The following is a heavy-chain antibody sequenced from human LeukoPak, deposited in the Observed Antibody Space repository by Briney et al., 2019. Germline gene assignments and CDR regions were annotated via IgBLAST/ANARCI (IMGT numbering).Heavy chain of an antibody. CDR1: GGSISSSSYY. CDR3: ARHIAVAGRDY. CDR2: IYYSGST. D-gene: IGHD6-19*01. V-gene: IGHV4-39*01. J-gene: IGHJ4*02. Sequence: SETLSLTCTVSGGSISSSSYYWGWIRQPPGKGLVWIGSIYYSGSTYYNPSLKSRVTISVDTSKNQFSLKLSSVTAADTAVYYCARHIAVAGRDYWGQGTLVTVSS.